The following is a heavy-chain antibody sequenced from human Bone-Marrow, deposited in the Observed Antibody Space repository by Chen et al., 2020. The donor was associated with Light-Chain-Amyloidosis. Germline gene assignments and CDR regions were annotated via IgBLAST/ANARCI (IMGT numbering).Heavy chain of an antibody. CDR3: ARGLWLITKDRFDY. CDR1: RLTFSSYD. Sequence: EMELVESGGGLVQPGGSLRLSCVVSRLTFSSYDMNWVRQVPGKGLEWISHISSGGSSISYADSVKGRFTVSRDNGKKSLYLQMNGLRAEDTAVYYCARGLWLITKDRFDYWGQGTLVTVS. V-gene: IGHV3-48*03. J-gene: IGHJ4*02. CDR2: ISSGGSSI. D-gene: IGHD3-3*01.